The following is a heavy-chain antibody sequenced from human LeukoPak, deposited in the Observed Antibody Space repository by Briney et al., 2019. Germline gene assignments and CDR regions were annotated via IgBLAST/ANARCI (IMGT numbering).Heavy chain of an antibody. J-gene: IGHJ4*02. V-gene: IGHV3-11*01. CDR2: ISRSSGTI. CDR3: VREAKMTNIL. CDR1: GFTFSDYY. Sequence: NPGGSLRLSCAASGFTFSDYYMTWIRQAPGKALEWVSHISRSSGTIYYADSVQGRFTVSRDNGKKSLYLQMSYLRAEDTAVYYCVREAKMTNILWGQGTLVTVSS. D-gene: IGHD2-21*01.